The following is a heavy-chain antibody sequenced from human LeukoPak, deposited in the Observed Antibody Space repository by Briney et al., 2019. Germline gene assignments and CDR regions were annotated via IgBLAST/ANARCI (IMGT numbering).Heavy chain of an antibody. CDR1: GGSISSSSYY. Sequence: SETLSLTCTVSGGSISSSSYYWGWIRQPPGKGLEWIGRIYYSGSTYYNPSLKSRVTISVDTSKNQFSLKLSSVTAADTAVYYCARKPHCSSTSCYTAYYYYYYMDVWGKGTTVTVSS. V-gene: IGHV4-39*01. CDR3: ARKPHCSSTSCYTAYYYYYYMDV. J-gene: IGHJ6*03. CDR2: IYYSGST. D-gene: IGHD2-2*02.